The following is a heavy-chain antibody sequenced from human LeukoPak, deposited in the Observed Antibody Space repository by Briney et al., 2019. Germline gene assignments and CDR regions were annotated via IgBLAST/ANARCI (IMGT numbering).Heavy chain of an antibody. Sequence: SQTLSLTCTVSGGSISSGSYYWSWIRQPAGKGLEWIGRIYTSGSANYNPSLKSRVTISVDTSKNQFSLKLSSVTAADTAVYYCATDVNGNWFDPWGQGTLVTVSS. V-gene: IGHV4-61*02. CDR3: ATDVNGNWFDP. J-gene: IGHJ5*02. CDR2: IYTSGSA. CDR1: GGSISSGSYY. D-gene: IGHD2-8*01.